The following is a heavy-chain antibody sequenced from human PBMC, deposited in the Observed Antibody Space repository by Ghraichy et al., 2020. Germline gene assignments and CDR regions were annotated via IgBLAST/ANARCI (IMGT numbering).Heavy chain of an antibody. CDR2: IYYSGST. CDR3: ARLGMGGTYLVYFDY. J-gene: IGHJ4*02. CDR1: GGSISNYY. V-gene: IGHV4-59*08. D-gene: IGHD1-26*01. Sequence: SETLSLTCTVSGGSISNYYWSWIRQPPGKGLEWIGYIYYSGSTNYNPSLKSRVTISIDRSKNQFSLKLTSVTAADAAVYYCARLGMGGTYLVYFDYWGQGALVTVSS.